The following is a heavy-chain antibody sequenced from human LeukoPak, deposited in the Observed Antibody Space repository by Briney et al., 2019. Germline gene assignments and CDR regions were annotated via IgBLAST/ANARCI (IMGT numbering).Heavy chain of an antibody. CDR3: ARGRFNYYDSSDHLFDY. V-gene: IGHV4-34*01. CDR1: GGSFSGYY. Sequence: SETLSLTCAVYGGSFSGYYWSWIRQPPGKGLEWIGEINHSGSTNYNPSLKSRLTISVDTSKKQFYLKLSSVTAADTAVYYCARGRFNYYDSSDHLFDYWGQGTLVTASS. J-gene: IGHJ4*02. D-gene: IGHD3-22*01. CDR2: INHSGST.